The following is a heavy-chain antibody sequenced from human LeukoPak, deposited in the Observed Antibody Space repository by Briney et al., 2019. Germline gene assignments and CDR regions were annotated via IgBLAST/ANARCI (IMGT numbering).Heavy chain of an antibody. V-gene: IGHV4-59*08. J-gene: IGHJ4*02. D-gene: IGHD2-2*02. CDR3: ARHPGIQTAFDY. CDR2: IYRSGST. Sequence: PSETLSLTCTVSGGSIGTYYWSWIRQPPGKGLEWIGHIYRSGSTNCNPSLKSRVTMSVDTSKNQFSLTLSSVSAADTAVYYCARHPGIQTAFDYWGQGTLATVSS. CDR1: GGSIGTYY.